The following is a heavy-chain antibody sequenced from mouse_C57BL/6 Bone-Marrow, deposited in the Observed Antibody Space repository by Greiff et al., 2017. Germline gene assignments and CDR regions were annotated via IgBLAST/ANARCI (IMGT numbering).Heavy chain of an antibody. CDR1: GYTFTDYE. D-gene: IGHD2-3*01. CDR2: IDPETGGT. CDR3: TDNDGFDY. V-gene: IGHV1-15*01. Sequence: QVQLKESGAELVRPGASVTLSCKASGYTFTDYEMHWVKQTPVHGLEWIGAIDPETGGTAYNQKFKGKAILTADTTSSTAYMELRSLTSEDSDVYYSTDNDGFDYWGQGNTLTVSS. J-gene: IGHJ2*01.